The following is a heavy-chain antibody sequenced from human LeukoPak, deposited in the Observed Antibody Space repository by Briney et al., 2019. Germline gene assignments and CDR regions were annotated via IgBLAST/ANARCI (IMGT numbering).Heavy chain of an antibody. CDR1: GYTFTSYG. V-gene: IGHV1-18*01. D-gene: IGHD6-13*01. Sequence: ASVKVSCKASGYTFTSYGISWVRQAPGQGLEWMGWISAYNGNTNYAQKLQGRVTMTTDTSTSTAYMELRSLRSDDTAVYYCARGGSIAAAGTELGESFDPWGQGTLVTVSS. CDR3: ARGGSIAAAGTELGESFDP. CDR2: ISAYNGNT. J-gene: IGHJ5*02.